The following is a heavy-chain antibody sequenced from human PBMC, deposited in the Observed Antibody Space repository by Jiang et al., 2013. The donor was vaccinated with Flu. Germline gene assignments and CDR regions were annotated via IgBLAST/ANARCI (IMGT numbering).Heavy chain of an antibody. CDR1: GYTFTTYY. CDR2: INPSGGTT. Sequence: PGASVKVSCKASGYTFTTYYIHWVRQAPGQGLEWMGMINPSGGTTYYAQSFQGRVTMTRDTSTSTVYMELSSLRSEDTAVYYCAREPPSARFFDYWGQGTLVTVSS. CDR3: AREPPSARFFDY. V-gene: IGHV1-46*01. J-gene: IGHJ4*02.